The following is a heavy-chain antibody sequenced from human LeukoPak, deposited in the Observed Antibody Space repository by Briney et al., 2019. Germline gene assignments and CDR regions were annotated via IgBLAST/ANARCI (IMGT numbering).Heavy chain of an antibody. V-gene: IGHV3-23*01. CDR1: GFTFSSYA. CDR2: ISGGGGST. D-gene: IGHD6-19*01. J-gene: IGHJ4*02. CDR3: AKDGSLVAGIAPLDY. Sequence: GGSLRLSCAASGFTFSSYAMSWVRQAPGKGLEWVSAISGGGGSTYYADSVKGRFTISRDNSKNTLYLQMNSLRAEDTAVYYCAKDGSLVAGIAPLDYWGQGTLVTISS.